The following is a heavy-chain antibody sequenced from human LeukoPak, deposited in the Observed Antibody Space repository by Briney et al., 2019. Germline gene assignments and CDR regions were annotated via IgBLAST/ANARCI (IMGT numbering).Heavy chain of an antibody. Sequence: PGGSLRLSRAASGFTFDDYAMHWVRQAPGKGLEWVSLISWDGGSTYYADSVKGRFTISRDNSKNSLYLQMNSLRTEDTALYYCAKDISLRGWLHFDYWGQGTLVTVSS. V-gene: IGHV3-43*01. CDR2: ISWDGGST. CDR1: GFTFDDYA. D-gene: IGHD5-18*01. J-gene: IGHJ4*02. CDR3: AKDISLRGWLHFDY.